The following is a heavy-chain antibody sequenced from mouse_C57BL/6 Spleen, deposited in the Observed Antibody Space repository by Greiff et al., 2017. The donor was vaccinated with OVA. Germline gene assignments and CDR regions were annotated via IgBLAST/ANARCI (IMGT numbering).Heavy chain of an antibody. J-gene: IGHJ2*01. CDR3: ARGGDGEDYFDY. Sequence: VQLQQSGAELVRPGTSVKVSCKASGYAFTNYLIEWVKQRPGQGLEWIGVINPGSGGTNYNEKFKGKATLTADKSSSTAYMQLSSLTSEDSAVYFCARGGDGEDYFDYWGQGTTLTVSS. CDR1: GYAFTNYL. CDR2: INPGSGGT. D-gene: IGHD1-1*01. V-gene: IGHV1-54*01.